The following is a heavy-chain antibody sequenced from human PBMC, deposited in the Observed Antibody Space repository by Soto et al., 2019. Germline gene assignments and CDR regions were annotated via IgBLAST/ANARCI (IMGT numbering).Heavy chain of an antibody. CDR3: AREGIAAAQMGY. CDR2: INAGNGNT. CDR1: GYTFTSYA. Sequence: ASVKVSCKASGYTFTSYAMHWVRQAPGQRLEWMGWINAGNGNTKYSQKFQGRVTITRDTSASTAYMELSSLRSEDTAVYYCAREGIAAAQMGYWGQGTLVTVSS. V-gene: IGHV1-3*01. D-gene: IGHD6-13*01. J-gene: IGHJ4*02.